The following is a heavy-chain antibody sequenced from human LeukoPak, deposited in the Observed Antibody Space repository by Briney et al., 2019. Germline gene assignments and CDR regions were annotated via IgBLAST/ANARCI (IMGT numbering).Heavy chain of an antibody. CDR2: ISSSGNTI. Sequence: XXXXXKXQEXVSYISSSGNTIDYADFVKGRFTISRDNAKNSLYLQMVSLRAEDTAVYYCARLRGYSYGYGDYWGQGTLVTVSS. J-gene: IGHJ4*02. D-gene: IGHD5-18*01. CDR3: ARLRGYSYGYGDY. V-gene: IGHV3-48*03.